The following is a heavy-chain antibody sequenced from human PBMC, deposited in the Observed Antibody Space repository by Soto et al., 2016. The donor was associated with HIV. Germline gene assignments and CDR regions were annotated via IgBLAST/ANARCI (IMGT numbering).Heavy chain of an antibody. V-gene: IGHV1-2*02. CDR2: INPNGGGT. CDR3: ARGPRYMDV. CDR1: GYTFTGYY. J-gene: IGHJ6*03. Sequence: QVQLVQSGAEVKKPGASVKVSCKASGYTFTGYYIHWVRQAPGQGLEWMGWINPNGGGTNYAQKFQGRVTMTRDTPITTAYMEVSRLRSDDTAVYYCARGPRYMDVWGKGTTVIVSS.